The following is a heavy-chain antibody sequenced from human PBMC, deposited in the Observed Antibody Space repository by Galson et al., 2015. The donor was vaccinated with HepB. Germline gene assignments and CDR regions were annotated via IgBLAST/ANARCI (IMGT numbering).Heavy chain of an antibody. CDR3: ANRYCTSTSCAFVP. V-gene: IGHV4-30-2*01. J-gene: IGHJ5*02. D-gene: IGHD2-2*01. Sequence: IRQPPGKALEWIGYIYHSGSTYYNPSLKSRVTISLDRSKNHFSLKLTSVTAADTAVYYCANRYCTSTSCAFVPWGQGTLVTVSS. CDR2: IYHSGST.